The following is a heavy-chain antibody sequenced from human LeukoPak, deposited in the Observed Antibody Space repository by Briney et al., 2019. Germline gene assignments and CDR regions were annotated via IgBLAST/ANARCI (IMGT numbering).Heavy chain of an antibody. V-gene: IGHV3-30*02. CDR3: ARVGWAMTYFDY. J-gene: IGHJ4*02. CDR2: IRYDGSNK. CDR1: GFTFSSYG. D-gene: IGHD1-26*01. Sequence: GGSLRLSCAASGFTFSSYGMHWVRQAPGKGLEWVAFIRYDGSNKYYADSVKGRFTISRDNSKNTLYLQMNSLRAEDTAVYYCARVGWAMTYFDYWGQGTLVTVSS.